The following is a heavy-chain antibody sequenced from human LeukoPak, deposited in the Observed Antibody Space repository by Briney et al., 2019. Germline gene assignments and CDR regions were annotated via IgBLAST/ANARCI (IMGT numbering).Heavy chain of an antibody. CDR1: GFTFSNYA. CDR2: ISDNGGSS. J-gene: IGHJ6*03. V-gene: IGHV3-23*01. D-gene: IGHD5/OR15-5a*01. Sequence: PGGSLRLSYAASGFTFSNYAINWVRRAPGKGLEWVSAISDNGGSSYYADFVKGRFTISRDNSKNTLYLQMNSLRAEDTAIYYCAKDSVGSTIRGFFYYMDVWGKGTTVTVSS. CDR3: AKDSVGSTIRGFFYYMDV.